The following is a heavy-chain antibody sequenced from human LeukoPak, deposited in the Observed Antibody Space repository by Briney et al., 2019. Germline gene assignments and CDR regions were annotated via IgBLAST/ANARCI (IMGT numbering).Heavy chain of an antibody. CDR1: GGPINSYY. D-gene: IGHD6-13*01. V-gene: IGHV4-59*01. J-gene: IGHJ6*02. CDR2: IYYSGST. CDR3: ARGVSAYGMDV. Sequence: SETLSLTCTVSGGPINSYYWSWIRQPPGKGLEWIGYIYYSGSTNYNPSLKSRVTISVDTSKNQFSLKLSSVTAADTAVYYCARGVSAYGMDVWGQGTTVTVSS.